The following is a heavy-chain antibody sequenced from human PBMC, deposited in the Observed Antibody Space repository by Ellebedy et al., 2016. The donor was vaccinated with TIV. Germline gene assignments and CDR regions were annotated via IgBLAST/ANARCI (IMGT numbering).Heavy chain of an antibody. CDR1: GGTFSSYA. CDR3: ARVLGYDYSHLDAFDI. J-gene: IGHJ3*02. V-gene: IGHV1-69*06. Sequence: AASVKVSCKASGGTFSSYAISWVRQAPGQGLEWMGGNIPIFGTANYAQKFQGRVTITADKSTSTAYMELSSLRSEDTAVYYCARVLGYDYSHLDAFDIWGQGTMVTVSS. D-gene: IGHD4-11*01. CDR2: NIPIFGTA.